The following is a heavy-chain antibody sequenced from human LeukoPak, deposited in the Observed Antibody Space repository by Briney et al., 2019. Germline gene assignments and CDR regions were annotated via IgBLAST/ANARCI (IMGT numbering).Heavy chain of an antibody. CDR3: ARVNGWFGELGAFDI. V-gene: IGHV4-38-2*02. D-gene: IGHD3-10*01. CDR1: GYSISSGYY. J-gene: IGHJ3*02. CDR2: IYHSGST. Sequence: SETLSLTCTVSGYSISSGYYWGWIRQPPGKGLEWIGSIYHSGSTYYNPSLKSRVTISVDTSKNQFSLKLSSVTAADTAVYYCARVNGWFGELGAFDIWGRGTMVTVSS.